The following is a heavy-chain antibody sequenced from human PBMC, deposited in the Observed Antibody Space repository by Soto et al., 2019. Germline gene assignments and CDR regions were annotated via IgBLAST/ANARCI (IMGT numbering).Heavy chain of an antibody. CDR2: ISYNGSNT. CDR1: GFIFSSYA. CDR3: ASDYGDYLSYYFDY. V-gene: IGHV3-30*04. Sequence: QVQLVESGGGVVQPGRSLRLSCAASGFIFSSYALHWVRQAPGKGLEWVAVISYNGSNTYYADSVKGRFTISRENSNNMLYLQMNSLRPDDTALYYCASDYGDYLSYYFDYWGQGTLVTVSS. J-gene: IGHJ4*02. D-gene: IGHD4-17*01.